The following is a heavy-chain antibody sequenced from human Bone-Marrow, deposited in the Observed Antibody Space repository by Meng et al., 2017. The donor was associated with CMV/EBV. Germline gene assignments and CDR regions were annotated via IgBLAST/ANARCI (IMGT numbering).Heavy chain of an antibody. D-gene: IGHD4-11*01. V-gene: IGHV3-11*01. CDR1: GFTFSDYY. CDR2: ISSSGSTI. Sequence: GESLKISCAASGFTFSDYYMSWIRQAPGKGLEWVSYISSSGSTIYYADSVKGRFTISRDNAKNSLYLQMNSLRAEDTAVYYCAREWVTTSAYGMDVWGQGTTVTASS. J-gene: IGHJ6*02. CDR3: AREWVTTSAYGMDV.